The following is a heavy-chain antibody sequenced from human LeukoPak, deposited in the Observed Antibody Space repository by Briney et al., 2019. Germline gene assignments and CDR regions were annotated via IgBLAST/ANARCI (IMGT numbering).Heavy chain of an antibody. Sequence: SETLSLTCTVSGGSISNYYWNWIRQPPGKGLEWIAYFYYSGSTKTTDYNPSLRSRITISIDTSKHQFSLKLSSVTAADTAVYYCARSLSFDGYSDYWGQGTLVTVSS. CDR1: GGSISNYY. CDR3: ARSLSFDGYSDY. D-gene: IGHD5-24*01. V-gene: IGHV4-59*01. J-gene: IGHJ4*02. CDR2: FYYSGST.